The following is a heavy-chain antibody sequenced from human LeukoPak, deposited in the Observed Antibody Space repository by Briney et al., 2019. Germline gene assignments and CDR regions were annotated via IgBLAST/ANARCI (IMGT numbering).Heavy chain of an antibody. D-gene: IGHD4-11*01. Sequence: ASVKVSCKASGYTFTSYYMHWVRQAPREGLEWMGMINPSGGSTSYAQKFQGRVTMTRDTSTSTVYMELSSLRSEDTAVYYCARVSVTTNWFDPWGQGTLVTVSS. CDR1: GYTFTSYY. J-gene: IGHJ5*02. CDR2: INPSGGST. CDR3: ARVSVTTNWFDP. V-gene: IGHV1-46*01.